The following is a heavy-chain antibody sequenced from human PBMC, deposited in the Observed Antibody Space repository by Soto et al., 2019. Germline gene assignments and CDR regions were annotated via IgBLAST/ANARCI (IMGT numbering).Heavy chain of an antibody. CDR2: VYYRGRS. D-gene: IGHD2-8*01. CDR3: VSQRTSVLTQAYFDY. J-gene: IGHJ4*02. V-gene: IGHV4-39*01. Sequence: SETLSLTCTVSGGSVSNSNYYWGWVRQSPGKGLEWIGSVYYRGRSYSKSSVKSRVTISVDTSKNQFSLNLNSVTASDTAVYFCVSQRTSVLTQAYFDYWGPGALVTVSS. CDR1: GGSVSNSNYY.